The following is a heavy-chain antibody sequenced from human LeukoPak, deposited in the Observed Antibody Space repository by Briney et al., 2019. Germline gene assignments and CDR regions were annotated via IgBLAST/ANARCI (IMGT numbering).Heavy chain of an antibody. V-gene: IGHV3-23*01. CDR2: IGGSGGST. CDR1: GFTFSSYA. Sequence: GGSLRLSCAASGFTFSSYAMSWVRQAPGKGPEWVSAIGGSGGSTYYADSVKGRFTISGDNSQNTLYLQVNSLRAEDTAVYYCAKFAVGSGWTRPFDYWGQGTLVTVSA. D-gene: IGHD6-19*01. J-gene: IGHJ4*02. CDR3: AKFAVGSGWTRPFDY.